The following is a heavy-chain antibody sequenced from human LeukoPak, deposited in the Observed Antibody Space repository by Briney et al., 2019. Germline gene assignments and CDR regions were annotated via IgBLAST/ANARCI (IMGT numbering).Heavy chain of an antibody. CDR1: GFTLSSYG. CDR3: ARDGLGCSSTSCYIYYYYGMDV. CDR2: VWYDGSNK. D-gene: IGHD2-2*02. J-gene: IGHJ6*02. V-gene: IGHV3-33*01. Sequence: GGSLRLSCAASGFTLSSYGMLGFRQAPGKGLEWVAVVWYDGSNKYYADSVKGRFTISRDNSKNTLYLQMNSLRAEDTAVYYCARDGLGCSSTSCYIYYYYGMDVWGQGTTVTVSS.